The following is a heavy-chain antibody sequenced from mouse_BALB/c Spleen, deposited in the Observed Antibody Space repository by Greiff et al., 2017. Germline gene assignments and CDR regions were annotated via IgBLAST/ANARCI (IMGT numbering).Heavy chain of an antibody. J-gene: IGHJ2*01. CDR3: ARGGYGNYERFDY. CDR2: IDPSDSYT. Sequence: QVQLQQSGAELVKPGASVKLSCKASGYTFTSYWMHWVKQRPGQGLEWIGEIDPSDSYTNYNQKFKGKATLTVDKSSSTAYMQLSSLTSEDSAVYYCARGGYGNYERFDYWGQGTTLTVSS. V-gene: IGHV1-69*02. D-gene: IGHD2-1*01. CDR1: GYTFTSYW.